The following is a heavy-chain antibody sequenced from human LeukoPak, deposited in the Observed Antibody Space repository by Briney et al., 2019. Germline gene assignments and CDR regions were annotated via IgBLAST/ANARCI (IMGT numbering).Heavy chain of an antibody. CDR3: ASHYYYDSSGYYYSHAFDI. V-gene: IGHV1-69*05. CDR1: GGTFSSYA. CDR2: IIPIFGTA. D-gene: IGHD3-22*01. Sequence: EASVKVSCKASGGTFSSYAISWVRQAPGQGLEWMGGIIPIFGTANYAQKFQGRVTITTDESTSTAYMELSSLRFEDTAVYYCASHYYYDSSGYYYSHAFDIWGQGTMVTVSS. J-gene: IGHJ3*02.